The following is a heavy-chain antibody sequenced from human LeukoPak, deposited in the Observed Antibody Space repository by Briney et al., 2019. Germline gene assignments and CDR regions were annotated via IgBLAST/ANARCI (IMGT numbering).Heavy chain of an antibody. V-gene: IGHV1-2*02. J-gene: IGHJ6*03. CDR3: ARVSSNYYGSGSYYPLGDYYYYMDA. CDR1: GYTFTGYY. Sequence: GASVKVSCKASGYTFTGYYMHWVRQAPGQGLEWMGWINPDSGGTNYAQKFQGRVTMTRDTSISTAYMELSRLRSDDTAVYYCARVSSNYYGSGSYYPLGDYYYYMDAWGKGTTVTVSS. CDR2: INPDSGGT. D-gene: IGHD3-10*01.